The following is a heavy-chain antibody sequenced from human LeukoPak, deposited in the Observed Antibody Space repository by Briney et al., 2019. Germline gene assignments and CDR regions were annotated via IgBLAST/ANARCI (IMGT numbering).Heavy chain of an antibody. J-gene: IGHJ4*02. CDR1: GFTFSSYG. V-gene: IGHV3-33*01. CDR2: IWYDGSNK. CDR3: ARVERWLSADC. Sequence: PGGSLRLSCAASGFTFSSYGMHWVRQAPGKGLEWVAVIWYDGSNKYYADSVKGRFTISRDNSKNTLYLQMNSLRAEDTAVYYCARVERWLSADCWGQGTLVTVSS. D-gene: IGHD5-24*01.